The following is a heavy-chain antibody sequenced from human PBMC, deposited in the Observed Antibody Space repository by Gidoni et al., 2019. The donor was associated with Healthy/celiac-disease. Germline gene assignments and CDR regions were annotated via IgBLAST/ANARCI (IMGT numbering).Heavy chain of an antibody. J-gene: IGHJ6*02. CDR2: ISGSGGST. Sequence: AISGSGGSTYYADSVKGRFTISRDNSKNTLYLQMNSLRAEDTAVYYCAKRITIFGVVTYYYYGMDVWGQGTTVTVSS. V-gene: IGHV3-23*01. D-gene: IGHD3-3*01. CDR3: AKRITIFGVVTYYYYGMDV.